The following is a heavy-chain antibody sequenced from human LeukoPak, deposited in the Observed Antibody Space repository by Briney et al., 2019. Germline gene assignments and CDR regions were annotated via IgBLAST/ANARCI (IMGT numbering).Heavy chain of an antibody. J-gene: IGHJ4*02. CDR2: IYHSGST. D-gene: IGHD6-19*01. CDR1: GGSFSGYY. V-gene: IGHV4-38-2*01. Sequence: SETLSLTCAVYGGSFSGYYWGWIRQPPGKGLEWIGSIYHSGSTYYNPSLKSRVTISVDTSKNQFSLKLSSVTAADTAVYYCARGWVAVAGTGFDYWGQGTLVTVSS. CDR3: ARGWVAVAGTGFDY.